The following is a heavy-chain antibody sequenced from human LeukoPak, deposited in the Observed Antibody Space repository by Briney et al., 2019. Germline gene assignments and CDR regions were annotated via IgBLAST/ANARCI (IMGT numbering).Heavy chain of an antibody. CDR3: AKGPITMVRGVITPFDY. V-gene: IGHV3-23*01. CDR1: GFTFSSYA. Sequence: GGSLRLSCAASGFTFSSYAMSWLRQAPGKGLEWVSAISGSGGSTYYADSVKGRFTISRDNSKNTLYLQMNSLRAEDTAVYYCAKGPITMVRGVITPFDYWGQGTLVTVSS. CDR2: ISGSGGST. J-gene: IGHJ4*02. D-gene: IGHD3-10*01.